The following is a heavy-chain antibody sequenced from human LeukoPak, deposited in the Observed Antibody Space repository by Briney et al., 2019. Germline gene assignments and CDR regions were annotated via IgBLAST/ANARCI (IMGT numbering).Heavy chain of an antibody. CDR3: ATITMVRGVIKGDAFDI. CDR2: IYPGDSDT. J-gene: IGHJ3*02. Sequence: GESLKISCKGSGYSFTSYWIGWVRQMPGKGLEWMGIIYPGDSDTRYSPSFQGQVTISADKSISTAYLQWSSLKASDTAMYYCATITMVRGVIKGDAFDIWGQGTMVTVSS. V-gene: IGHV5-51*01. D-gene: IGHD3-10*01. CDR1: GYSFTSYW.